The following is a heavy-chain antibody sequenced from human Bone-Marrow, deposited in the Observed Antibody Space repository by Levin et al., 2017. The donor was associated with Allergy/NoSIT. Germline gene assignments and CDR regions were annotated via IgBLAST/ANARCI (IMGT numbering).Heavy chain of an antibody. Sequence: ASVKVSCKASGYPFTGYYMHWVRQAPGQGLEWMGRISPNSGGTSYAQKFQGRVTMTRDTSISTAYMELSRLRSDDTAVYYCARDSNDAATIPYFDYWGQGTLVTVSS. CDR1: GYPFTGYY. J-gene: IGHJ4*02. V-gene: IGHV1-2*06. D-gene: IGHD5-12*01. CDR2: ISPNSGGT. CDR3: ARDSNDAATIPYFDY.